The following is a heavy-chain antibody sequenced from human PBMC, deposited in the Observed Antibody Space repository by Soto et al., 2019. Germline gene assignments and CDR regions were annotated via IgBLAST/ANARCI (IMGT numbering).Heavy chain of an antibody. Sequence: PGGSLRLSCAASGFTVSSYAMSWVRQAPGKGLEWVSAISGSGGSTYYADSVKGRFTISRDNSKNTLYLQMNSLRAEDTAVYYCAKGYPRYYDSSGYPPFDYWGQGTLVTVSS. CDR3: AKGYPRYYDSSGYPPFDY. V-gene: IGHV3-23*01. D-gene: IGHD3-22*01. CDR2: ISGSGGST. CDR1: GFTVSSYA. J-gene: IGHJ4*02.